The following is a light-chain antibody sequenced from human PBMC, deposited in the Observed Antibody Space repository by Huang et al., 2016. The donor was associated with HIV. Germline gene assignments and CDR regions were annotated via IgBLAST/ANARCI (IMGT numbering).Light chain of an antibody. CDR3: QQYNNWPQT. J-gene: IGKJ1*01. CDR1: QSVSSD. CDR2: RAS. V-gene: IGKV3-15*01. Sequence: EIVMTQSPATLSVSPGERATLSCRASQSVSSDLAWYQQKPGQAPRLLIYRASTRAIGIPARFSGSGSGTEFTLTISSLQSEDFAVYFCQQYNNWPQTFGQGTKVEIK.